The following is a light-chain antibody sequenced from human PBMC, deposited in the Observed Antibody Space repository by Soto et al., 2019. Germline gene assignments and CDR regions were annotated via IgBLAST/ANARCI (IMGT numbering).Light chain of an antibody. CDR3: QHRTSWPPT. CDR2: DAS. V-gene: IGKV3-11*01. J-gene: IGKJ3*01. CDR1: QSVDTS. Sequence: EIVLTQSPATLSLSPGERATLSCRASQSVDTSLAWYQQKPGQAPRLLIYDASNRATGIPARFSGSGSGTDFTLTISSLEPEDLAVYYCQHRTSWPPTFGPGTKVDVK.